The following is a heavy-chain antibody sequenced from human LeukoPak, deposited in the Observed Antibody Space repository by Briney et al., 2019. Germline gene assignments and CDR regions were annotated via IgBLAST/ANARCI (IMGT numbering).Heavy chain of an antibody. CDR3: AREGTTGTTHYYYGMDV. Sequence: GGSLRLSCAASGFTFISYEMNWVRQAPGKGLEWVSYISSSGSTIYYADSVKGRFTISRDNAKNSLYLQMNSLRAEDTAVYYCAREGTTGTTHYYYGMDVWGKGTTVTVSS. D-gene: IGHD1-1*01. V-gene: IGHV3-48*03. CDR2: ISSSGSTI. CDR1: GFTFISYE. J-gene: IGHJ6*04.